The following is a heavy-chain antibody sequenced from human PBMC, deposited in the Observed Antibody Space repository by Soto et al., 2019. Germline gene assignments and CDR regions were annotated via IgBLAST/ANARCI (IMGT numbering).Heavy chain of an antibody. CDR1: GFTFTNAW. D-gene: IGHD5-12*01. V-gene: IGHV3-15*01. Sequence: PGGSLRLSCAASGFTFTNAWMSWVRQAPGKGLEWVARIKSKTDGGTTDYATPVKGRFTISRDNAQNSLYLQMNSLRAEDTAVYYCLSGNSPSSTWGQGTLVTVS. CDR3: LSGNSPSST. CDR2: IKSKTDGGTT. J-gene: IGHJ5*02.